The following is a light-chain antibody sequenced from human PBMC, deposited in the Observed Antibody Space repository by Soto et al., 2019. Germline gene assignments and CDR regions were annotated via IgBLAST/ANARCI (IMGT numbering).Light chain of an antibody. CDR1: SSDVGGYDY. Sequence: QSVLTQPRSVSGSPGQSVTISCTGTSSDVGGYDYVSWYQQYPGKAPKLMIYGVTKWPSGVPDRFSASKSGNTAFLTISGLQAEDEADYYCCSYAGSYIWVFGGGTKVTVL. J-gene: IGLJ3*02. V-gene: IGLV2-11*01. CDR3: CSYAGSYIWV. CDR2: GVT.